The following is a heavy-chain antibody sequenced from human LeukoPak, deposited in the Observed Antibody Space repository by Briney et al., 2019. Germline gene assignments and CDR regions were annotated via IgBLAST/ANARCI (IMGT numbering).Heavy chain of an antibody. CDR3: AGGYCSGGSCYSFDY. J-gene: IGHJ4*02. CDR2: IIPILGIA. V-gene: IGHV1-69*02. Sequence: SVKVSCKASGGTFSSYTISWVRQAPGQGLEWMGRIIPILGIANYAQKFQGRVTITADKSTSTAYMELSGLRSEDTAVYYCAGGYCSGGSCYSFDYWGQGTLVTVSS. CDR1: GGTFSSYT. D-gene: IGHD2-15*01.